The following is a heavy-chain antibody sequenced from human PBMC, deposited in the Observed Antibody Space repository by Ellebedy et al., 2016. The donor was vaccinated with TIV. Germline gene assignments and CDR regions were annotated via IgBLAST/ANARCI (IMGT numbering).Heavy chain of an antibody. CDR3: AKSTVINPEGDAYDI. Sequence: PGGSLRLSCAASGFTFSSFGMNWVRQPSGKGLEWVSSIDSSGTYIYYADSVKGRVTISRDNTKNSLYLHMNSLRAEDTAVYYCAKSTVINPEGDAYDIWGQGTKVTVSS. CDR2: IDSSGTYI. J-gene: IGHJ3*02. CDR1: GFTFSSFG. V-gene: IGHV3-21*06. D-gene: IGHD4-23*01.